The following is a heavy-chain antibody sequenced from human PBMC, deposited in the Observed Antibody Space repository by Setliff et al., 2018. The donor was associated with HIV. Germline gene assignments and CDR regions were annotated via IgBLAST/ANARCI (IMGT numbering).Heavy chain of an antibody. CDR1: GYSFTNYW. D-gene: IGHD3-22*01. CDR3: DSSGYYPHPGSPDY. Sequence: GESLKISCKGSGYSFTNYWIGWVRQLPGKGLEWVGIIYPGDSDTRYSPSFQGQVTISADKPTNTAYLQWRSLQASDTAMYYYDSSGYYPHPGSPDYWGQGTLVTVSS. J-gene: IGHJ4*02. V-gene: IGHV5-51*04. CDR2: IYPGDSDT.